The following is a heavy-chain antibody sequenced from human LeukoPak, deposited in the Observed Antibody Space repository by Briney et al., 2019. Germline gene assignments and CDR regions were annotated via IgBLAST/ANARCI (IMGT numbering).Heavy chain of an antibody. V-gene: IGHV5-51*01. Sequence: GESLKISCKGAGYSFTSYWIGWVRQMPGKGLEWMGIIYPGDSDTRYSPSFQGQVTVSADMSISTTYLQWSSLKASDTAMYYCARLAGGGDFPDAFDIWGQGTMVTVSS. CDR2: IYPGDSDT. CDR1: GYSFTSYW. D-gene: IGHD4-17*01. CDR3: ARLAGGGDFPDAFDI. J-gene: IGHJ3*02.